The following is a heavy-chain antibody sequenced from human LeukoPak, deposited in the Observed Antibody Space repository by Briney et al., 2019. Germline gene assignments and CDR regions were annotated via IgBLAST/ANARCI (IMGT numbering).Heavy chain of an antibody. D-gene: IGHD4-23*01. V-gene: IGHV4-59*01. CDR2: IYYSGST. J-gene: IGHJ4*02. Sequence: SETLSLTCTVSGASISSYYWSWIRQPPGKGLEWIGYIYYSGSTNYNPSLKSRVTISVDTSKNQFSLKLSSVTAADTAVYYCASAGYGGDYWGQGTLVTVSS. CDR1: GASISSYY. CDR3: ASAGYGGDY.